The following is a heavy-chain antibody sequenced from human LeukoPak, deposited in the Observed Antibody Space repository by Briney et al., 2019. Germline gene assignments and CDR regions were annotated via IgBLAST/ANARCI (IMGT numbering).Heavy chain of an antibody. CDR1: GGSISSSSYY. CDR3: ARERLWFGESHEDY. J-gene: IGHJ4*02. V-gene: IGHV4-39*07. CDR2: IYYSGST. Sequence: PSGTLSLTCTVSGGSISSSSYYWGWIRQPPGKGLEWIGSIYYSGSTYYNPSLKSRVTISVDTSKNQFSLKLSSVTAADTAVYYCARERLWFGESHEDYWGQGTLVTVSS. D-gene: IGHD3-10*01.